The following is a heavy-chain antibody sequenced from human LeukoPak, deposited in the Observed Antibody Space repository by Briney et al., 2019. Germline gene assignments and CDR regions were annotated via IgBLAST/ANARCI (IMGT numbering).Heavy chain of an antibody. V-gene: IGHV3-33*01. CDR1: GFCFSNYG. CDR2: IWYDGSKK. J-gene: IGHJ4*02. Sequence: GGSLRLSCTASGFCFSNYGMHWVRQTPGKGLEWVAVIWYDGSKKYYAESVKGRFTISRDNSKNTLYLQMNSLRVEDTAVYFCTRRDGDNDRGFDFWGQGTLVTVSS. CDR3: TRRDGDNDRGFDF. D-gene: IGHD4-23*01.